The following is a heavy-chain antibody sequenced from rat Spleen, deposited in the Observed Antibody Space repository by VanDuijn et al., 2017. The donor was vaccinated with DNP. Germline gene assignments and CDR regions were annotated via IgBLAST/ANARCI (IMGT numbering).Heavy chain of an antibody. Sequence: EVQLVESGGGLVQPGRSLKLSCAVSRITFSDHNMAWVRQAPKKGLEWVASINTGGGNTYYRDSVKGRFTISRDNAKSTLYLQMDSLRSEDTATYYCATDRGSYIYDFDYWGQGVMVTVSS. CDR3: ATDRGSYIYDFDY. CDR1: RITFSDHN. CDR2: INTGGGNT. J-gene: IGHJ2*01. V-gene: IGHV5-25*01. D-gene: IGHD1-2*01.